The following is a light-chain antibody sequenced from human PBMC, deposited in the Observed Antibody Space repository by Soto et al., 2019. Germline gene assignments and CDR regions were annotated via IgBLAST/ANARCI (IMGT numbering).Light chain of an antibody. CDR1: QGIGDR. CDR2: FAS. J-gene: IGKJ1*01. V-gene: IGKV1-12*01. CDR3: LHAFSCPRT. Sequence: DIQMTQSPSSVSASVGDRATSTCRASQGIGDRLAWYQQRPGKVPKLVVYFASTLPSGVPSRFSVSGSGAEFMLTINPLQAEYFATYYCLHAFSCPRTFGQGTKVEGK.